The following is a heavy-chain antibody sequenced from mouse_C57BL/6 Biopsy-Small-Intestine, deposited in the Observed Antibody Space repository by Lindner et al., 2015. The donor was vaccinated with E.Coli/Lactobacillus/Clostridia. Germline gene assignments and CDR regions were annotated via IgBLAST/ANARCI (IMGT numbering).Heavy chain of an antibody. V-gene: IGHV1-31*01. CDR3: ARSEGSSGFFDY. D-gene: IGHD3-2*02. CDR1: GYSFTDYY. J-gene: IGHJ2*01. CDR2: IYPYNGLS. Sequence: VQLQESGPELVKPGASVKTSCKASGYSFTDYYMHWVKQSHGNFLDWIGYIYPYNGLSSYNQKFKGKATLTVDKSSNTAYMELRSLTSEDSAVYYCARSEGSSGFFDYWGQGTTLTVSS.